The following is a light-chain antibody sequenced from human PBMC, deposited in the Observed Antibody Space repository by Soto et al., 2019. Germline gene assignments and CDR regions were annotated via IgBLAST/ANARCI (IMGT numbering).Light chain of an antibody. Sequence: DIQITQSPSSLSASVGDRVTITCRASQSISSYLNWYQQKPGKAPKLLIYAASSLQSGVPSRFSGSGSGTDFTLTISSLQPEDFATYYCQKSYSTPLTFGQGKRREIK. CDR1: QSISSY. V-gene: IGKV1-39*01. J-gene: IGKJ5*01. CDR3: QKSYSTPLT. CDR2: AAS.